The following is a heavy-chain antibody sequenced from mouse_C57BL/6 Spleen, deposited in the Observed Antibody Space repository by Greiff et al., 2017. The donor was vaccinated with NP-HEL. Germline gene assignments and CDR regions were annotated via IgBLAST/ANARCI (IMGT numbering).Heavy chain of an antibody. CDR3: TSDGYYGSFDY. J-gene: IGHJ2*01. CDR1: GFNIKDDY. D-gene: IGHD2-3*01. V-gene: IGHV14-4*01. CDR2: IDPENGDT. Sequence: DVKLVESGAELVRPGASVKLSCTASGFNIKDDYMHWVKQRPEQGLEWIGWIDPENGDTEYASKFQGKATITADTSSNTAYLQLSSLTSEDTAVYYCTSDGYYGSFDYWGQGTTLTVSS.